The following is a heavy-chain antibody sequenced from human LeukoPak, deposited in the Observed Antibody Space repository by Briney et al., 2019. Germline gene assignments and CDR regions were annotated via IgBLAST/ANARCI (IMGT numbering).Heavy chain of an antibody. V-gene: IGHV4-59*01. Sequence: SETLSLTCTVSGGSISSYYWSWIRQPPGKGLEWIGYIYYSGSTNYNPSLKSRVTISVDTSKNQFSLKLSSVTAADTAVYYCARSGRYDILTGYYYYYYYMDVWGKGTTVTVSS. CDR1: GGSISSYY. D-gene: IGHD3-9*01. J-gene: IGHJ6*03. CDR2: IYYSGST. CDR3: ARSGRYDILTGYYYYYYYMDV.